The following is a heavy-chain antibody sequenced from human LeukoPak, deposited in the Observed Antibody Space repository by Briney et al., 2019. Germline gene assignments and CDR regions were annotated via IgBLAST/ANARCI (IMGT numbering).Heavy chain of an antibody. CDR1: GFTFSSYW. CDR3: AKGSYYDSSGYYPDAFDI. Sequence: GGSLRLSCAASGFTFSSYWMHWVRQAPGKGLVWVSRINSDGSSTSYADSVKGRFTISRDNSKNTLYLQMNSLRAEDTAVYYCAKGSYYDSSGYYPDAFDIWGQGTMVTVSS. CDR2: INSDGSST. J-gene: IGHJ3*02. V-gene: IGHV3-74*01. D-gene: IGHD3-22*01.